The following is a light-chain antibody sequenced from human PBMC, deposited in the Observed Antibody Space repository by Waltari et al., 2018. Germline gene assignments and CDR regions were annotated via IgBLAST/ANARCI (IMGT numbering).Light chain of an antibody. CDR2: DAS. CDR3: QQRSNWPPIT. Sequence: EIVLTQSPAPLSLSPGARATLSCRASQIVSSYLAWYQQKPGQAPRLLIYDASNRATGIPARFSGSGSGTDFTLTISSLEPEDFAVYYCQQRSNWPPITFGQGTRLEIK. J-gene: IGKJ5*01. CDR1: QIVSSY. V-gene: IGKV3-11*01.